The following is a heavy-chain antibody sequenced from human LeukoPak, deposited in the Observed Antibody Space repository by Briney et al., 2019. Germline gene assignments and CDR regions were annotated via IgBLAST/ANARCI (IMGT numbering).Heavy chain of an antibody. CDR1: GFTFSSYA. CDR2: ISGSGGST. CDR3: AKGYSGSYFYFDY. V-gene: IGHV3-23*01. Sequence: GGSLRLSCAASGFTFSSYAMSWVRQAPGKGLEWVSAISGSGGSTYYADSVKGRFTISRDNSKNTLYLQMNSLRADDTAVYFCAKGYSGSYFYFDYWGQGTLVTVSS. D-gene: IGHD1-26*01. J-gene: IGHJ4*02.